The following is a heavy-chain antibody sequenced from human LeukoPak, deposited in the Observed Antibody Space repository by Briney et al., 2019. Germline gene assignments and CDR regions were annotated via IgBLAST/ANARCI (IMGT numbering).Heavy chain of an antibody. CDR3: ARRRFLGAFDI. CDR1: GGSISSYY. V-gene: IGHV4-59*01. J-gene: IGHJ3*02. D-gene: IGHD3-3*01. Sequence: PSETLSLTCAVSGGSISSYYWSWIRQPPGKGLEWIVYISYNGRNKYNPSLKSRVTISVDTSKNQFSLKLSSVTAADTAVYYCARRRFLGAFDIWGQGTMVTVS. CDR2: ISYNGRN.